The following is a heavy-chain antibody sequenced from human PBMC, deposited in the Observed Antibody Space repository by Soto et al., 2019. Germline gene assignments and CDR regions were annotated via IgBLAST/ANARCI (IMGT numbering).Heavy chain of an antibody. V-gene: IGHV3-23*01. CDR2: ISGSGGST. CDR3: AKGSAMTTVTDYYYYMDV. J-gene: IGHJ6*03. CDR1: GFTFSSYA. D-gene: IGHD4-4*01. Sequence: RGSLRLSCASSGFTFSSYAMSLVRQAPGKGLEWVSAISGSGGSTYYADSVKGRFTISRDNSKNTLYLQMNSLRAEDTAVYYCAKGSAMTTVTDYYYYMDVWGKGTTVTVSS.